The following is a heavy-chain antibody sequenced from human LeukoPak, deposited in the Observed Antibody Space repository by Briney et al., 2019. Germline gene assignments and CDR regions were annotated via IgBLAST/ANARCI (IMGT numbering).Heavy chain of an antibody. CDR3: AREAVTIFALVRTQTTKSPHRFDP. D-gene: IGHD3/OR15-3a*01. Sequence: ASVKVSCKASGYSFTTYHMHWVRQAPGQGLEWMGIINPSGGSTNYAQDFQGRVTMTRDMSTSTVYMELSSLRSEDTAVYYCAREAVTIFALVRTQTTKSPHRFDPWGQGTLVTVSS. J-gene: IGHJ5*02. V-gene: IGHV1-46*01. CDR2: INPSGGST. CDR1: GYSFTTYH.